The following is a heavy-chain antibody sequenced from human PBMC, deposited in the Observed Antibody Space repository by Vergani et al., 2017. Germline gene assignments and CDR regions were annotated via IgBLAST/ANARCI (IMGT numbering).Heavy chain of an antibody. D-gene: IGHD3-22*01. CDR3: ARQSKVVVIPITNAFDI. V-gene: IGHV5-51*01. J-gene: IGHJ3*02. CDR1: GYSFTSYW. CDR2: IYPGDSDT. Sequence: EVQLVQSGAEVKKPGESLKISCKGSGYSFTSYWIGWVRQMPGKGLEWMGIIYPGDSDTRYSPSFQGQVTIPADKSISTAYLQWSSLKASDTAMYYCARQSKVVVIPITNAFDIWGQGTMVTVSS.